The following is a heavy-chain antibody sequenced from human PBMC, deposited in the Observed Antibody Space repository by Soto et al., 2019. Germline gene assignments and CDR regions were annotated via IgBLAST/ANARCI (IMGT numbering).Heavy chain of an antibody. Sequence: PGGSLRLSCAASGFTFSSYAMHWVRQAPGKGLEWVAVISYDGSNKYYADSVKGRFTVSRDDSKNTLYLQMNSLRAEDTAIYYCARVSGSMTIFGVLIPTHWYFDLWGRGTLVTVSS. J-gene: IGHJ2*01. CDR1: GFTFSSYA. V-gene: IGHV3-30-3*01. D-gene: IGHD3-3*01. CDR3: ARVSGSMTIFGVLIPTHWYFDL. CDR2: ISYDGSNK.